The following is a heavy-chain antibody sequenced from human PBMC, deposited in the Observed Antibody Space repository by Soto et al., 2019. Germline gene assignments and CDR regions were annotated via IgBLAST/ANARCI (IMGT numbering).Heavy chain of an antibody. CDR3: ARVPLYYDSSGYYWDDAFDI. J-gene: IGHJ3*02. D-gene: IGHD3-22*01. CDR1: GYTFTSYC. Sequence: ASVKVSCKASGYTFTSYCISWVRQAPGQGLEWMGWISAYNGNTNYAQKLQGRVTMTTDTSTSTAYMELRSLRSDDTAVYYCARVPLYYDSSGYYWDDAFDIWGQGTMVTVSS. CDR2: ISAYNGNT. V-gene: IGHV1-18*01.